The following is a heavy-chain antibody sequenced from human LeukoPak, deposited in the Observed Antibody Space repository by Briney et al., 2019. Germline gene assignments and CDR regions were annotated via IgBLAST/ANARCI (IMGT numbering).Heavy chain of an antibody. Sequence: SVKVSCKASGGTFSSYAISWVRQAPGQGLEWMGGIIPIFGTANYAQKFQGRVTITADESTSTAYMELSSLRSEDTAVYYCARGTYWSPLDFDYWGQGSLVTVSS. CDR1: GGTFSSYA. J-gene: IGHJ4*02. D-gene: IGHD1-1*01. CDR2: IIPIFGTA. CDR3: ARGTYWSPLDFDY. V-gene: IGHV1-69*13.